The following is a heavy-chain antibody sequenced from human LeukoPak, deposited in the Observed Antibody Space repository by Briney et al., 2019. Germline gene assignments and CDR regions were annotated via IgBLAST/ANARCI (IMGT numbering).Heavy chain of an antibody. CDR3: ARGVARDIVVVPAAPRSGMDV. D-gene: IGHD2-2*01. Sequence: VASVKVSCKASGGTFSSYYMHWVRQAPGQGLEWMGWINPNSGGTNYAQKFQGRVTMTRDTSISTAYMELSRLRSDDTAVYYCARGVARDIVVVPAAPRSGMDVWGQGTTVTVSS. J-gene: IGHJ6*02. CDR1: GGTFSSYY. CDR2: INPNSGGT. V-gene: IGHV1-2*02.